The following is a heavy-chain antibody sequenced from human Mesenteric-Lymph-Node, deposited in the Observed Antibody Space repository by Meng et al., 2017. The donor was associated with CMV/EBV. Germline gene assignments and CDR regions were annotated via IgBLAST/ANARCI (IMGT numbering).Heavy chain of an antibody. J-gene: IGHJ4*02. D-gene: IGHD5-24*01. CDR2: INPHSGGT. Sequence: SGYTFTGYYIHWVRQAPGQGLEWMGWINPHSGGTNYAQKFQGRVTMTRDTSISTAYMELSRLRSDDTAVYYCARTPDGYNFYYFDYWGQGTLVTVSS. V-gene: IGHV1-2*02. CDR3: ARTPDGYNFYYFDY. CDR1: GYTFTGYY.